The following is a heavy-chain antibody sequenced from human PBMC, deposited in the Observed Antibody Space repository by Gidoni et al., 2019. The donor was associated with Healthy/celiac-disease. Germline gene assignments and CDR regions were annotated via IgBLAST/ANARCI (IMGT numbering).Heavy chain of an antibody. CDR1: GFTFSSSG. CDR2: IWYDGSNK. D-gene: IGHD2-15*01. Sequence: VQLVESGGGVVQPGRSLRLSCAASGFTFSSSGMHWVRQAPGKGLEWVAVIWYDGSNKYYADSVKGRFTISRDNSKNTLYLQMNSLRAEDTAVYYCARGGLVVAATRYYYYGMDVWGQGTTVTVSS. CDR3: ARGGLVVAATRYYYYGMDV. J-gene: IGHJ6*02. V-gene: IGHV3-33*01.